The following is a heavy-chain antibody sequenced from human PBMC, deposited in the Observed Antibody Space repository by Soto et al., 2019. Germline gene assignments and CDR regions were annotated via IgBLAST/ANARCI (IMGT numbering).Heavy chain of an antibody. J-gene: IGHJ5*02. CDR3: AKAGTLEYNWFDP. Sequence: SETLSLTCTVSGGSISSSSYYWGWIRPPPGQGLEWIGSIYYSGSTYYNPSLKSRVTISVDTSKNQFSLKLSSVTAADTAVYCCAKAGTLEYNWFDPWGQGTLVTVS. CDR1: GGSISSSSYY. D-gene: IGHD6-19*01. CDR2: IYYSGST. V-gene: IGHV4-39*01.